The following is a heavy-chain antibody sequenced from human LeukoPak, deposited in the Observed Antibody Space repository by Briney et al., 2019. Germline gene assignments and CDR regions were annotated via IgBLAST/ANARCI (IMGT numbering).Heavy chain of an antibody. CDR2: MNPNSGNT. D-gene: IGHD3-3*01. CDR3: ARGVLFWSGYHADAFDI. J-gene: IGHJ3*02. Sequence: ASAKVSCKASGYTFTSYDINWVRQATGQGLEWMGWMNPNSGNTGYAQKFQGRVTITRNTSISTAYMELSSLRSEDTAVYYCARGVLFWSGYHADAFDIWGQGTMVTVSS. CDR1: GYTFTSYD. V-gene: IGHV1-8*03.